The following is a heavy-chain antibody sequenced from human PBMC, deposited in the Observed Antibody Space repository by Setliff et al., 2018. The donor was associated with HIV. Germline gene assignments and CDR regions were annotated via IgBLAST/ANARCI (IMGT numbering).Heavy chain of an antibody. CDR3: ARDSSDNFWSAYYNIGGGASDI. D-gene: IGHD3-3*01. J-gene: IGHJ3*02. CDR2: INAGNGNT. Sequence: ASVKVSCKASGYTFTSYAMHWVRQAPGQRLEWMGWINAGNGNTKYSQKFQGRVTIARDTSTSTAYMELRTLRSDDTAVYYCARDSSDNFWSAYYNIGGGASDIWGQGTMVTVSS. V-gene: IGHV1-3*01. CDR1: GYTFTSYA.